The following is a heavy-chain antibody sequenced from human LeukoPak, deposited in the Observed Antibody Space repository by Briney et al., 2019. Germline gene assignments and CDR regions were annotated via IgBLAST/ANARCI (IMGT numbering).Heavy chain of an antibody. CDR2: INQDASEK. D-gene: IGHD4-17*01. CDR3: TTYSAFDV. CDR1: GFTFSSYS. Sequence: GGSLRLSCAASGFTFSSYSMNWIRQAPGKGLEWVASINQDASEKHLVDSVKGRFTISRDNAKNSVFLQMNSPRVEDTAVYYCTTYSAFDVWGQGTMVTVS. J-gene: IGHJ3*01. V-gene: IGHV3-7*05.